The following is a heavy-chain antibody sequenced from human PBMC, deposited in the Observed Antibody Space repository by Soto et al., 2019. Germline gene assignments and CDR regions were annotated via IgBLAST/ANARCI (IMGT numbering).Heavy chain of an antibody. V-gene: IGHV3-30*18. J-gene: IGHJ4*02. CDR2: ISYDESHK. Sequence: QVQLVESGGGVVQPGRSLRLSCAASGFTFSNYGMHWVRQAPGKGLEWVAVISYDESHKYYADSVKGRLTISRDNSKNTLYLQRNSLISEDTAVYYCAKGGQQLVRFHFDYWGQGTLVTVSS. CDR1: GFTFSNYG. CDR3: AKGGQQLVRFHFDY. D-gene: IGHD6-13*01.